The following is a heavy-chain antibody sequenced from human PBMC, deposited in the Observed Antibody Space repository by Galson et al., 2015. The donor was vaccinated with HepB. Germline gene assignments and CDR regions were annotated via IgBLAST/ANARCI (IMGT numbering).Heavy chain of an antibody. CDR3: ARDQRGFGEFRFDP. CDR2: ISPYNGDT. CDR1: GYTFSTYG. Sequence: SVKVSCKASGYTFSTYGINWVRQAPGQGLEWMGWISPYNGDTNYAQKLQGRVTMTTDTSTSTAYMELRSLRSDDTAVYYCARDQRGFGEFRFDPWGQGTLVTVSS. D-gene: IGHD3-10*01. V-gene: IGHV1-18*01. J-gene: IGHJ5*02.